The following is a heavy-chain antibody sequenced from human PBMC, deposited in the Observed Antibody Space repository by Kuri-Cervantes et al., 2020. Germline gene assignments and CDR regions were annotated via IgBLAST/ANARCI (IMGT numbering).Heavy chain of an antibody. V-gene: IGHV4-59*01. CDR2: IYYSGST. Sequence: ESLKISCTVSGGSISSYYWSWIRQPPGKGLEWIGYIYYSGSTNYNPSLKSRVTISVDTSKNQFSLKLSSVTAAGTAVYYCARAGGRGPIRNMVDAFDYWGQGTRVTVSS. D-gene: IGHD3-10*01. J-gene: IGHJ4*02. CDR3: ARAGGRGPIRNMVDAFDY. CDR1: GGSISSYY.